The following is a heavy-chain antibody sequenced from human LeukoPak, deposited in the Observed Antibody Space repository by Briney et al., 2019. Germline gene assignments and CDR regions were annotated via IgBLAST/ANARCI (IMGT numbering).Heavy chain of an antibody. J-gene: IGHJ1*01. CDR3: AKELGRGLYYGSGSSPGH. CDR1: GFTFSSYA. Sequence: PGGSLRLSCAASGFTFSSYAMSWVRQAPGKGLEWVSAISGSGGSTYYADSVKGRFIISRDNSKNTLYLQMNSLRAEDTAVYYCAKELGRGLYYGSGSSPGHWGQGTLATVSS. V-gene: IGHV3-23*01. CDR2: ISGSGGST. D-gene: IGHD3-10*01.